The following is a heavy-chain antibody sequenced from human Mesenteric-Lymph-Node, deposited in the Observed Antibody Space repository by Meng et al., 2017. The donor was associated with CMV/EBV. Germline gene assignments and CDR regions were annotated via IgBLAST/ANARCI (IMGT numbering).Heavy chain of an antibody. D-gene: IGHD6-6*01. J-gene: IGHJ4*02. Sequence: GESLKISCAASGFTFSGSAMHWVRQASGKGLEWVGRIRSKANSYATAYAASVKGRFTISRDDSKNTAYLQMNSLKTEDTAVYYCTRPSPDNSSHYWGQGTLVTVSS. CDR2: IRSKANSYAT. CDR3: TRPSPDNSSHY. CDR1: GFTFSGSA. V-gene: IGHV3-73*01.